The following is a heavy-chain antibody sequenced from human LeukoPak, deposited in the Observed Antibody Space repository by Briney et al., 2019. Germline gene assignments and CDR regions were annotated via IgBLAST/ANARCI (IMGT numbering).Heavy chain of an antibody. CDR2: ISSSSSTI. CDR3: ASARGSYNDY. CDR1: GFTFSSYS. D-gene: IGHD1-26*01. J-gene: IGHJ4*02. Sequence: GGSLRLSCAASGFTFSSYSMNWVRQAPGEGLEWVSYISSSSSTIYYADSVKGRFTISRDNAKNSLYLQMNSLRAEDTAVYYCASARGSYNDYWGQGTLVTVSS. V-gene: IGHV3-48*01.